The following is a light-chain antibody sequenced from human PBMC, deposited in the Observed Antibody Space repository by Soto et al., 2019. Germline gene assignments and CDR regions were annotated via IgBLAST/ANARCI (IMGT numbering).Light chain of an antibody. CDR3: QQYNSYSPLT. J-gene: IGKJ4*01. Sequence: DIQMTQSPSTLSASVGDRVTITCRASQSISSWLAWYQQKPGKAPKLLIFDASSLESGVPSRFSGSGSGAEFTLTISSLQPDDSATYYCQQYNSYSPLTFGGGTRWIS. V-gene: IGKV1-5*01. CDR2: DAS. CDR1: QSISSW.